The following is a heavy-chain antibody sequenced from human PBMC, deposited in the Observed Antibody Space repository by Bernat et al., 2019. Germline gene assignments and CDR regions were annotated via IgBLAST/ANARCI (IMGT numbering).Heavy chain of an antibody. D-gene: IGHD6-6*01. Sequence: QVQLVESGGGLVKPGGSLRLSCAASGFTFSDYYMSWIRQAPGKGLEWVAYISSSGSTIYYADAVKGRFTISRDNAKNSLYLQMNSLRAEDTAVYYCARDGRPYSSSYRGRDYWGQGTLVTVSS. J-gene: IGHJ4*02. CDR3: ARDGRPYSSSYRGRDY. CDR1: GFTFSDYY. CDR2: ISSSGSTI. V-gene: IGHV3-11*01.